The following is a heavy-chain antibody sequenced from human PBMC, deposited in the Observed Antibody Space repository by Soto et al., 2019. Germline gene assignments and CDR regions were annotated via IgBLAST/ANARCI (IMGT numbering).Heavy chain of an antibody. D-gene: IGHD1-26*01. CDR2: INPKSGGT. J-gene: IGHJ4*02. CDR1: GYTFTVYY. V-gene: IGHV1-2*02. CDR3: ARDLAKGGGSAGFDY. Sequence: ASVKVSCKASGYTFTVYYMHWVRQAPGQGLEWMGWINPKSGGTMYPQKFQGRVTMTWDTSISTAYMALTRLRSDDTAVYYCARDLAKGGGSAGFDYWGQGTLLTVSS.